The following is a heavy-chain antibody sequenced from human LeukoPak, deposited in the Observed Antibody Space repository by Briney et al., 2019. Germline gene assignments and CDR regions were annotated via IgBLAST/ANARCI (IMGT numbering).Heavy chain of an antibody. CDR3: ARTTEGGYTSDFFYYYYMDV. J-gene: IGHJ6*03. CDR2: IYYSVST. D-gene: IGHD5-18*01. Sequence: SETLSLSCAVSGGSISSYYWSWIRQPPGKGLGWIGYIYYSVSTNYNPSLKSRVTTSVDSSKNQFSLKLSSVTAADTAVYYCARTTEGGYTSDFFYYYYMDVWGKGTTVTISS. CDR1: GGSISSYY. V-gene: IGHV4-59*01.